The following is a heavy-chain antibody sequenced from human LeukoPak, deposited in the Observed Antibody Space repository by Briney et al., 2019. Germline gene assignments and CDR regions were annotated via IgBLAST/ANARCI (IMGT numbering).Heavy chain of an antibody. CDR1: GYTFTSYG. Sequence: GAPVKKSSTTSGYTFTSYGISSVRQAPGQGLEWMGWISAYNGNTNNAQKPQARVTMTTDTSTSPAYMELRSLRSDDTAVYYCARKEYSSSRYYFDYWGEGWSPSP. CDR2: ISAYNGNT. J-gene: IGHJ4*02. CDR3: ARKEYSSSRYYFDY. D-gene: IGHD6-13*01. V-gene: IGHV1-18*01.